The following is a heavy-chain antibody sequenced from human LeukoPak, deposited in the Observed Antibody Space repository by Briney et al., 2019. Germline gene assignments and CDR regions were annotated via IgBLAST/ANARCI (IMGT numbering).Heavy chain of an antibody. CDR2: ISWNSGSI. Sequence: GRSLRLSCAASGFTFDDYAMHWVRQAPGKGLEWVSGISWNSGSIDYADSVKGRFTISRDNAKNSLYLQMNSLRAEDTALYYCAKDRNYGGNDGFDYWGQGTLVTVSS. CDR1: GFTFDDYA. V-gene: IGHV3-9*01. CDR3: AKDRNYGGNDGFDY. J-gene: IGHJ4*02. D-gene: IGHD4-23*01.